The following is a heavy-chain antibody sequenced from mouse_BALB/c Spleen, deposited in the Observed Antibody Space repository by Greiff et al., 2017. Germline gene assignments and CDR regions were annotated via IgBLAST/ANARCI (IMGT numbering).Heavy chain of an antibody. CDR1: GYAFSSYW. CDR3: ARDYGSSYAWFAY. CDR2: IYPGDGDT. Sequence: VKLQQSGAELVRPGSSVKISCKASGYAFSSYWMNWVKQRPGQGLEWIGQIYPGDGDTNYNGKFKGKATLTADKSSSTAYMQLSSLTSEDSAVYFCARDYGSSYAWFAYWGQGTLVTVSA. D-gene: IGHD1-1*01. J-gene: IGHJ3*01. V-gene: IGHV1-80*01.